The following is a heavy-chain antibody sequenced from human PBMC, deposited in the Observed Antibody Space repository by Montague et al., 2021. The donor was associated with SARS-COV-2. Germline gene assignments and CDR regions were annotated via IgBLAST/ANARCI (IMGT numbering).Heavy chain of an antibody. J-gene: IGHJ2*01. Sequence: TLSLTCNVSGGSITSGAYYWSWIRQHPGKGLEWIGYIYYSGXTXLXXXXKXRVTISVGTSNNQFSLKVASVTAADTAVYYCAREWGRGGDRYWYFDLWGRGTLVTVSS. CDR2: IYYSGXT. CDR1: GGSITSGAYY. D-gene: IGHD2-21*02. V-gene: IGHV4-31*03. CDR3: AREWGRGGDRYWYFDL.